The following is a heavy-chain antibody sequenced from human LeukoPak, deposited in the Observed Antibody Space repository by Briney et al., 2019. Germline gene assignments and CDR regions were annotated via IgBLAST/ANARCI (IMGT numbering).Heavy chain of an antibody. CDR2: IYYSGST. Sequence: SETLSLTCTVSGGSISSSSYYWGWIRQPPGKGLEWIGSIYYSGSTYYNPSLKSRVTISVDTSKNQFSLKLSSVTAADTAVYYCATGGQGSFDYWGQGTLVTVSS. J-gene: IGHJ4*02. CDR3: ATGGQGSFDY. D-gene: IGHD3-10*01. CDR1: GGSISSSSYY. V-gene: IGHV4-39*01.